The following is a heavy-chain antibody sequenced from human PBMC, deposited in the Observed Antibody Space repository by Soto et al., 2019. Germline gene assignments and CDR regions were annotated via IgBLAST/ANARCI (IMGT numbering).Heavy chain of an antibody. V-gene: IGHV3-23*01. Sequence: PGGSLRLSCAASGFTFSSYAMSWVRQAPGKGLEWVSAISGSGGSTYYADSVKGRFTISRDNSKNTLYLQMNSLRAEDTAVYYCAKDPFNYDDSSGYYSSDTFDYWGQGTLVTVSS. J-gene: IGHJ4*02. CDR1: GFTFSSYA. CDR3: AKDPFNYDDSSGYYSSDTFDY. CDR2: ISGSGGST. D-gene: IGHD3-22*01.